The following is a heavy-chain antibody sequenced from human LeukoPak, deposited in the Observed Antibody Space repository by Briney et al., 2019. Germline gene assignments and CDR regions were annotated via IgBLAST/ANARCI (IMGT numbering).Heavy chain of an antibody. CDR2: INHSGST. D-gene: IGHD2-15*01. Sequence: GSLRLSCAASGFTFSNAWMSWVRQPPGKGLEWIGEINHSGSTNYNPSLKSRVTISVDTSKNQFSLKLSSVTAADTAVYYCASLNCSGGSCYSVSFDYWGQGTLVTVSS. CDR3: ASLNCSGGSCYSVSFDY. J-gene: IGHJ4*02. V-gene: IGHV4-34*01. CDR1: GFTFSNAW.